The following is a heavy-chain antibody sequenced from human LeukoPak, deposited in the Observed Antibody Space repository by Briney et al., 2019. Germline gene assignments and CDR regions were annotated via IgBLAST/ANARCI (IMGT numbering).Heavy chain of an antibody. D-gene: IGHD6-19*01. CDR2: IIPIFGTA. V-gene: IGHV1-69*06. CDR1: GGTFSSYA. CDR3: ASGSLTIAVAGRFLNFDY. J-gene: IGHJ4*02. Sequence: SVKVSCKASGGTFSSYAISWVRQAPRQGLEGRGGIIPIFGTADYAQKFQRRVTITADKSTSTAYMELSSLRSEDTAVYYCASGSLTIAVAGRFLNFDYWGQGTLVTVSS.